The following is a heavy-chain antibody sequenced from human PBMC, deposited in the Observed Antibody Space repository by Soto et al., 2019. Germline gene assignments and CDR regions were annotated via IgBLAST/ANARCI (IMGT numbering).Heavy chain of an antibody. CDR3: ARDFVSTIGDFDN. V-gene: IGHV1-2*02. Sequence: ASVKVSCKASGYMFTGKYLHWVRQAPGQGLEWLGWINPNSGATNHAQKFQGRVTTTRDTSITTAYMDLSRLTSDDTAVYYCARDFVSTIGDFDNWRQGTLVTVSS. J-gene: IGHJ4*02. CDR2: INPNSGAT. CDR1: GYMFTGKY. D-gene: IGHD3-16*01.